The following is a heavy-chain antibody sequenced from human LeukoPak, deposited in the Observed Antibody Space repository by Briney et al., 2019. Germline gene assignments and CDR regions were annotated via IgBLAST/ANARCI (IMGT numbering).Heavy chain of an antibody. Sequence: GGSLRLSCAASGFTFSSYEMNWVRQAPGKGLEWVSYISSSGSTLYYADSVKGRFTISRDNAKNSLYLQMNSLRAEDTAVYYCARQYYHGSGDYWGQGTLVTVSS. CDR2: ISSSGSTL. D-gene: IGHD3-10*01. J-gene: IGHJ4*02. CDR1: GFTFSSYE. V-gene: IGHV3-48*03. CDR3: ARQYYHGSGDY.